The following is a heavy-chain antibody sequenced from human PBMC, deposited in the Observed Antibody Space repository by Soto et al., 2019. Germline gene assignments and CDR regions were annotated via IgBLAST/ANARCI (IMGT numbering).Heavy chain of an antibody. J-gene: IGHJ4*02. CDR3: ARQLFCFGEIYFDY. V-gene: IGHV4-30-4*01. CDR1: GGSISSGDYY. Sequence: SETLSLTCTVSGGSISSGDYYWSWIRQPPGKGLEWIGYIYYSGSTYYNPSLKSRVTISVDTSKNQFSLKLSSVTAADTAVYYCARQLFCFGEIYFDYWGQGTLVTVSS. D-gene: IGHD3-10*01. CDR2: IYYSGST.